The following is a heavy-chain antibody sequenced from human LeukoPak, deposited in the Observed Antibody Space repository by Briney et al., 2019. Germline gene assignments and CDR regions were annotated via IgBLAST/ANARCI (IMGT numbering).Heavy chain of an antibody. CDR3: ARESGSSSKRFDY. CDR2: INSSGSTI. CDR1: GFTFSSFG. V-gene: IGHV3-48*03. Sequence: GGPLRLSCAASGFTFSSFGMNGVRQTPGKGLQWVSYINSSGSTIFYADSVKGRFTISSENANNSLYLQMKSLRAEDTAVYYCARESGSSSKRFDYWGQGTLVTVSS. J-gene: IGHJ4*02. D-gene: IGHD1-26*01.